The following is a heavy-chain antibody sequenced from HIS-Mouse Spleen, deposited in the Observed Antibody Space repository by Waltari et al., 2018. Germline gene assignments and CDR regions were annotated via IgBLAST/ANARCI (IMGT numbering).Heavy chain of an antibody. Sequence: QLQLQESGPGLVKPSETLSLTCTVSGGSISSSSYYWGWIRQPPGKGLDGIGRIYYSGTTSYTPALKSRVTISVDTSKNQCSLKLSSVTAADTAVYYCAREIPYSSSWYDWYFDLWGRGTLVTVSS. V-gene: IGHV4-39*07. CDR3: AREIPYSSSWYDWYFDL. CDR2: IYYSGTT. J-gene: IGHJ2*01. CDR1: GGSISSSSYY. D-gene: IGHD6-13*01.